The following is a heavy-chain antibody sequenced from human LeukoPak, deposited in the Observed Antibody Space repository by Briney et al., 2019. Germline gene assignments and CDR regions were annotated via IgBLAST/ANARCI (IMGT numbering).Heavy chain of an antibody. J-gene: IGHJ4*02. CDR1: GYTFTGYY. D-gene: IGHD6-19*01. CDR2: INPNSGGT. Sequence: ASVKVSCKASGYTFTGYYMHWVRQAPGQGLEWMGRINPNSGGTNYAQKFQGRVTMTRDTSISTAYMELSRLRSDDTAVYYCARGYISGWHRPEDDYWGQGTLVTVSS. V-gene: IGHV1-2*06. CDR3: ARGYISGWHRPEDDY.